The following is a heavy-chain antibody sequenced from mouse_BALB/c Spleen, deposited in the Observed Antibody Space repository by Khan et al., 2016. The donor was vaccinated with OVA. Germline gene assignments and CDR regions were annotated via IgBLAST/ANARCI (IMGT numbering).Heavy chain of an antibody. V-gene: IGHV1-18*01. CDR3: ARGVYGSRGAWFAY. J-gene: IGHJ3*01. Sequence: EVQLVESGPELLEPGASVKIPCKASGYTFTDYNMDWVRLSHGKSLEWIGDINPNNGYTIYNQKFKGKATLTENKSSSTAYMELRTLTSEDTAFYYCARGVYGSRGAWFAYWGQGTLVTVSA. CDR2: INPNNGYT. D-gene: IGHD1-1*01. CDR1: GYTFTDYN.